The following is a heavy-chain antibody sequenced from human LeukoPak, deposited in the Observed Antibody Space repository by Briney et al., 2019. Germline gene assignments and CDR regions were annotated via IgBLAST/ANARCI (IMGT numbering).Heavy chain of an antibody. CDR3: ARDYRATVVSSGPDY. J-gene: IGHJ4*02. CDR2: ISFDGNYK. Sequence: GGSLRLSCAASGFTFSSYAIHWVRQAPGRGLEWVAVISFDGNYKYYADSVTGRFTISRDNSKNTLYLQMNSLRAEDTAMYYCARDYRATVVSSGPDYWGQGALVTVSS. V-gene: IGHV3-30*04. D-gene: IGHD4-23*01. CDR1: GFTFSSYA.